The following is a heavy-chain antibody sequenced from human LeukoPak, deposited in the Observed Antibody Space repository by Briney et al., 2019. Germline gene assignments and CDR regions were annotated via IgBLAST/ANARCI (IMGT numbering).Heavy chain of an antibody. J-gene: IGHJ4*02. CDR3: ASGSGSNGNY. V-gene: IGHV3-21*01. D-gene: IGHD3-10*01. Sequence: GGSLRPSCAASGFTFSSYSMNWVRQAPGKGLEWVSSISSSSSYIYYADSVKGRFTISRDNAKNSLYLQMNSLRAEDTAVYYCASGSGSNGNYWGQGTLVTVSS. CDR2: ISSSSSYI. CDR1: GFTFSSYS.